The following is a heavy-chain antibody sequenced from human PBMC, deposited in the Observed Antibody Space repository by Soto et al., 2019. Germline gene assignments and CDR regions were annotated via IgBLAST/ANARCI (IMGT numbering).Heavy chain of an antibody. CDR1: GYTFTSYG. Sequence: GASVKVSCKASGYTFTSYGISWARQAPGQGLEWMGWISAYNGNTNYAQKLQGRVTMTTDTSTSTAYMELRSLRSDDTAVYYCARPNLRWNENAFDIWGQGTMVTVSS. D-gene: IGHD4-17*01. V-gene: IGHV1-18*01. CDR2: ISAYNGNT. J-gene: IGHJ3*02. CDR3: ARPNLRWNENAFDI.